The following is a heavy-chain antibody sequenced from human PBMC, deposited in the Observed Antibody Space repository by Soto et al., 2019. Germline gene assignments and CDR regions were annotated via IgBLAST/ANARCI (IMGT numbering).Heavy chain of an antibody. CDR1: GYSFTSYW. Sequence: LGESLKISCKGSGYSFTSYWIGWVRQMPGKGLEWMGIIYPGDSDTRYSPSFQGQVTISADKSISTAYLQWSSLKASDTAMYYCARNNWNDVPHGFGFDPWGQGTLVTVSS. D-gene: IGHD1-1*01. J-gene: IGHJ5*02. V-gene: IGHV5-51*01. CDR2: IYPGDSDT. CDR3: ARNNWNDVPHGFGFDP.